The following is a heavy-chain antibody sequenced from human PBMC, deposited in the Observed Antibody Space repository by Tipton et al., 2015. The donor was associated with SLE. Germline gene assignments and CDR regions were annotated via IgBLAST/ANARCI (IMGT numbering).Heavy chain of an antibody. CDR1: GGSISSSNW. V-gene: IGHV4-4*02. CDR2: IYHSGST. J-gene: IGHJ6*02. Sequence: TLSLTCAVSGGSISSSNWWSWVRQPPGKELERIGEIYHSGSTNYNPSLKSRVTISVDKSKNQFSLKLSSVTAADTAVYYCARDRRDDSSGYYPAGGMDVWGQGTTVTVSS. D-gene: IGHD3-22*01. CDR3: ARDRRDDSSGYYPAGGMDV.